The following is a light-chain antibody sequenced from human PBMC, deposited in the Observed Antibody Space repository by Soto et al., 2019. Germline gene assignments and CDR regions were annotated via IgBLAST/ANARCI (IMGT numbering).Light chain of an antibody. CDR1: SSDVGGYNS. CDR2: DVS. Sequence: QSVLTQPASVSGSPGQSITISCTGTSSDVGGYNSVSWYQQHPGKAPNLMIYDVSNRPSGLSSCFSGSKSGNTASRTISGLQAEDEADYYCSSYTSISTWVFGGGTQLTVL. V-gene: IGLV2-14*01. J-gene: IGLJ3*02. CDR3: SSYTSISTWV.